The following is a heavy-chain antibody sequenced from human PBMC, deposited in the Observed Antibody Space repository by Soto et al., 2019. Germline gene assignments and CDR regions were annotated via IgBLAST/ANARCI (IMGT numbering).Heavy chain of an antibody. J-gene: IGHJ6*02. CDR2: IIPIFGTA. CDR3: ARGPIRDSSGENYYGMDV. V-gene: IGHV1-69*13. D-gene: IGHD3-22*01. Sequence: GASVKVSCKASGGTFSSYAISWVRQAPGQGLEWMGGIIPIFGTANYAQKFQGRVTITADESTSTAYMELSSLRSEDTAVYYCARGPIRDSSGENYYGMDVWGQGTPVTVSS. CDR1: GGTFSSYA.